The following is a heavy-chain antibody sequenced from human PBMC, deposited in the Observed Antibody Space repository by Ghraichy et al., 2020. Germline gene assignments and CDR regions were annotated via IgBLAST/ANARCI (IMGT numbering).Heavy chain of an antibody. J-gene: IGHJ5*02. V-gene: IGHV4-59*01. CDR3: ARVMIRGVPEKYNYLDP. CDR2: IYYRGST. CDR1: SDSINSYY. Sequence: SQTLSLTCTVSSDSINSYYWSWIRQSPGKGLEWIGYIYYRGSTNYNPSLKSRVTISLDTSKNQFSLQLTSVTAADTAVYYCARVMIRGVPEKYNYLDPWGQGTLVTVSS. D-gene: IGHD3-10*01.